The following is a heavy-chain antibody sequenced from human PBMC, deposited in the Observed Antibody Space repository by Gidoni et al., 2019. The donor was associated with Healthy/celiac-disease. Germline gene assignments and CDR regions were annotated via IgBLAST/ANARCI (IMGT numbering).Heavy chain of an antibody. Sequence: QVQLQESGPGLVKPSETLSLTCTVSGGAISSYYWSWIRQPPGKGLEWIGYIYYSGSTNYNPSLKSRVTISVDTSKNQFSLKLSSVTAADTAVYYCARDAGELYPYYFDYWGQGTLVTVSS. CDR1: GGAISSYY. V-gene: IGHV4-59*01. CDR2: IYYSGST. J-gene: IGHJ4*02. CDR3: ARDAGELYPYYFDY. D-gene: IGHD3-16*01.